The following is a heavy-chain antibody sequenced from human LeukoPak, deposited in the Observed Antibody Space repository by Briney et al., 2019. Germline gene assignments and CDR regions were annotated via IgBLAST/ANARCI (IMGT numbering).Heavy chain of an antibody. CDR3: ARAVGAVGHFDY. CDR1: GDSVSRNTAV. J-gene: IGHJ4*02. Sequence: SQTLSVTCGISGDSVSRNTAVWNRIRQSPSRGLEWLGKAFYRSQWHADYAVSVKDRITINSDTSKNQISLQLTSVSPDDTAVYYCARAVGAVGHFDYWGQGTLVTVSS. CDR2: AFYRSQWHA. D-gene: IGHD1-26*01. V-gene: IGHV6-1*01.